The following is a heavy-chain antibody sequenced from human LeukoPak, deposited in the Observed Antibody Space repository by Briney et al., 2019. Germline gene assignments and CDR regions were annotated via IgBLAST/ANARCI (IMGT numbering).Heavy chain of an antibody. CDR2: ISGSGGSA. V-gene: IGHV3-23*01. J-gene: IGHJ3*02. Sequence: GGSLRLSCAASGFTFSSYAVSWVRQAPGKGLEWVSPISGSGGSAYYADSVKGRFTISRDNSKKTLYLHMNSLRAEDTAVYYCAKEGSSSPSFDAFDMWGQGTMVTVSS. CDR3: AKEGSSSPSFDAFDM. D-gene: IGHD6-6*01. CDR1: GFTFSSYA.